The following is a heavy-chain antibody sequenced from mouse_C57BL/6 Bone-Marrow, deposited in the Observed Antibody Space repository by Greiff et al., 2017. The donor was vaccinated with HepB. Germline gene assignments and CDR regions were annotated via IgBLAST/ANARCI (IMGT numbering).Heavy chain of an antibody. CDR1: GYTFTGYW. V-gene: IGHV1-9*01. CDR2: ILPGSGST. J-gene: IGHJ2*01. D-gene: IGHD1-1*01. CDR3: AREKAYYCSSSYYFDY. Sequence: VQLQQSGAELMKPGASVKLSCKATGYTFTGYWIEWVKQRPGHGLEWIGEILPGSGSTNYNEKFKGKATFTADTSSNTAYMQLSSLTTEDSAIYYCAREKAYYCSSSYYFDYWGQGTTLTVSS.